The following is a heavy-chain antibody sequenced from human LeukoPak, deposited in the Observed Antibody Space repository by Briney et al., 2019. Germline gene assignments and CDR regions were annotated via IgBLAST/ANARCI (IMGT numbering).Heavy chain of an antibody. CDR1: GGSFSSYS. CDR2: ITTIRGTT. J-gene: IGHJ4*02. CDR3: ARGPGTGLADS. V-gene: IGHV1-69*08. Sequence: SVKVSCKASGGSFSSYSFTWVRQAPGKGLEWVGGITTIRGTTYYAQKFKGRLTITGDKSTSTLYMEVTSLRIEDTAVYHCARGPGTGLADSWGQGSLVIVSS.